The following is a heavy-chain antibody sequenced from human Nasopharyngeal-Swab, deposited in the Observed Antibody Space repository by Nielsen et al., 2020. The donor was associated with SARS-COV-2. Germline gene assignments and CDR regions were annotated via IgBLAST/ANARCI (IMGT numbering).Heavy chain of an antibody. CDR3: ATPYYYDRSGYPLPYY. J-gene: IGHJ4*02. CDR2: IDPSDSYT. D-gene: IGHD3-22*01. V-gene: IGHV5-10-1*01. Sequence: LRQMPGKGLEWMGRIDPSDSYTNYSPSFQGHVTISADKSISTAYLQWSSLKASDTAMYYCATPYYYDRSGYPLPYYWGQGTLVTVSS.